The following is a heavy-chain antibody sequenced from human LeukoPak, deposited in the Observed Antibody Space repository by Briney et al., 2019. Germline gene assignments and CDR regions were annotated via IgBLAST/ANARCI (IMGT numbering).Heavy chain of an antibody. CDR2: IRTKANSYAT. J-gene: IGHJ4*02. CDR3: TRVLEAADTGPVNFDY. Sequence: GGSLRLSCAASGFTFSGSGMHWVRQASGKALEWVGRIRTKANSYATAYAASVKGRFTVSRDDSKNTAYLQMNSLITEDTAVYYCTRVLEAADTGPVNFDYWGQGTLVTVSS. D-gene: IGHD6-13*01. V-gene: IGHV3-73*01. CDR1: GFTFSGSG.